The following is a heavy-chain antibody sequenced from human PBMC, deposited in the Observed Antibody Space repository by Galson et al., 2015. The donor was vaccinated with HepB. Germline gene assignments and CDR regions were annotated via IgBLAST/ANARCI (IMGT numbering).Heavy chain of an antibody. CDR3: ARWARDSSGYYRGYWFDP. D-gene: IGHD3-22*01. CDR2: TYYRSKWYN. CDR1: GDSVSSNSAA. V-gene: IGHV6-1*01. J-gene: IGHJ5*02. Sequence: CAISGDSVSSNSAAWNWIRQSPSRGLEWLGRTYYRSKWYNDYAVSVKSRITINPDTSKNQFSLQLNSVTPEDTAVYYCARWARDSSGYYRGYWFDPWGQGTLVTVSS.